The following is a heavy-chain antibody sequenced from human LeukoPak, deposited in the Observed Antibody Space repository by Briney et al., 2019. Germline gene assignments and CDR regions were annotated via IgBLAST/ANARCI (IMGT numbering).Heavy chain of an antibody. CDR1: GFTFDDYA. J-gene: IGHJ4*02. D-gene: IGHD4-4*01. Sequence: PGGSLRLSCAASGFTFDDYAMHWVRQAPGKGLEWVSGISWNSGSIGYADSVKGRFTISRDNAKNSLYLQMNSLRAEDTAVYYCARADYSNYIDYWGQGTLVTVSS. V-gene: IGHV3-9*01. CDR2: ISWNSGSI. CDR3: ARADYSNYIDY.